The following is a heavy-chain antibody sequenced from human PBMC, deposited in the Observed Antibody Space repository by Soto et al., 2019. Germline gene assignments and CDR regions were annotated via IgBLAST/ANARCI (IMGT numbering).Heavy chain of an antibody. CDR2: INHSGST. D-gene: IGHD2-2*01. J-gene: IGHJ4*02. V-gene: IGHV4-34*01. CDR3: ARGQEYQLLWIHFFDY. Sequence: QVQLQQWGAGLLKPSETLSLTCAVYGGSFSGYYWSWIRQPPGKGLEWIGEINHSGSTNYNPSLKSRVTISVDTSKTQFSLKLSSVTAADTAVYYCARGQEYQLLWIHFFDYWGQGTPVTVSS. CDR1: GGSFSGYY.